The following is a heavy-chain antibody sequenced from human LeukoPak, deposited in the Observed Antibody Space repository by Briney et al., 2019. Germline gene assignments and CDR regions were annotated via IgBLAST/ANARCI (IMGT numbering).Heavy chain of an antibody. J-gene: IGHJ4*02. V-gene: IGHV3-23*01. D-gene: IGHD4-17*01. CDR1: GFTFSSYA. Sequence: GGSLRLSCAASGFTFSSYAMSWVRQAPGKGLEWVSAINGSGGSTYYADSVKGRFTISRDNSKNTLYLQMNSLRAEDTAVYYCAKDLDYGGANLLDYWGQGTLVTVSS. CDR2: INGSGGST. CDR3: AKDLDYGGANLLDY.